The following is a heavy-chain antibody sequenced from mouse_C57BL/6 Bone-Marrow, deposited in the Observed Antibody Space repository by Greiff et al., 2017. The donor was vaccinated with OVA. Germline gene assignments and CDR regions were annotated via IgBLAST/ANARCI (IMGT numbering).Heavy chain of an antibody. V-gene: IGHV1-81*01. J-gene: IGHJ1*03. CDR2: IYPRSGNT. Sequence: QVQLKQSGAELARPGASVKLSCKASGYTFTSYGISWVKQRTGQGLEWIGEIYPRSGNTYYNEKFKGKATLTADKSSSTAYMELRSLTSEDSAVYFCAGWDYYGSPHWYFDVWGTGTTVTVSS. D-gene: IGHD1-1*01. CDR3: AGWDYYGSPHWYFDV. CDR1: GYTFTSYG.